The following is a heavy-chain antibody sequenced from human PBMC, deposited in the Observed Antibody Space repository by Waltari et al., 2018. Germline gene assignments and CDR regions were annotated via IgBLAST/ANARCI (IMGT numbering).Heavy chain of an antibody. D-gene: IGHD2-15*01. V-gene: IGHV3-15*01. Sequence: EMQLVESGGGLVKPGGSLRLSLRVSGVSFRALWMHWVRQAPGKGLEWVGRIKRKIDGETTDYAAPVKGRFTISRDDSKSTLYLQMDGPATEDTAVYYCTTGDCSGGSCHAFDFWGQGTVVTVSS. CDR3: TTGDCSGGSCHAFDF. J-gene: IGHJ3*01. CDR1: GVSFRALW. CDR2: IKRKIDGETT.